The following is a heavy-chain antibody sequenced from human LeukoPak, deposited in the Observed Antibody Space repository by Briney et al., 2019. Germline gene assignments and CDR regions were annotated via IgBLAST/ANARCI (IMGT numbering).Heavy chain of an antibody. D-gene: IGHD6-13*01. CDR1: GYTFTSYG. CDR2: MNPNSGNT. V-gene: IGHV1-8*02. J-gene: IGHJ5*02. Sequence: GASVKVSCKASGYTFTSYGISWVRQATGQGLEWMGWMNPNSGNTGYAQKFQGRVTMTRNTSISTAYMELSSLRSEDTAVYYCARVPVSSSSWYRRYWFDPWGQGTLVTVSS. CDR3: ARVPVSSSSWYRRYWFDP.